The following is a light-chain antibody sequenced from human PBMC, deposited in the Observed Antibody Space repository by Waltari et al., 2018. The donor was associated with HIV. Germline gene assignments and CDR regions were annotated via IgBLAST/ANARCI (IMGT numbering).Light chain of an antibody. CDR1: GSNIGIKY. CDR3: GTWDSSLSAGV. J-gene: IGLJ2*01. Sequence: QSVLTQPPSVSAAPGQKVTISCSGSGSNIGIKYVSWYQQLPGTAPKLLIYDNDKRPSGIPDRFSGSKSGTSATLGITGVQTGDEADYYCGTWDSSLSAGVFGGGTKLTVL. CDR2: DND. V-gene: IGLV1-51*01.